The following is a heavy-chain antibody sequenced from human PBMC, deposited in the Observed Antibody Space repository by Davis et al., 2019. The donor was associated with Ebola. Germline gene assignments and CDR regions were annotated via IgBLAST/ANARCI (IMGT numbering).Heavy chain of an antibody. CDR2: ISASGGTT. Sequence: AGSLRLSCADSVITLSSYAMTWVRQAPGKGLAWVSAISASGGTTYYAGSVKGRFTVSRDNSKKTMYLQMNSLRAEDTAVYYCARSGLSFGMVKYHYGMDVWGKGTTVTVSS. V-gene: IGHV3-23*01. J-gene: IGHJ6*04. CDR3: ARSGLSFGMVKYHYGMDV. CDR1: VITLSSYA. D-gene: IGHD3-3*01.